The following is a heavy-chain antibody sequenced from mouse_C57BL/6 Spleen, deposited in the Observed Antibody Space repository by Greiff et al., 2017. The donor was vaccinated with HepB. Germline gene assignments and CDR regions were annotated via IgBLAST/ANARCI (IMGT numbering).Heavy chain of an antibody. D-gene: IGHD3-2*02. CDR3: ERQLRSAWFAY. J-gene: IGHJ3*01. CDR2: IDPSDSYT. CDR1: GYTFTSYW. V-gene: IGHV1-69*01. Sequence: QVQLQQPGAELVMPGASVKLSCKASGYTFTSYWMHWVKQRPGQGLEWIGEIDPSDSYTNYNQKFKGKSTLTVDKSSSTAYMQLSSLTSEDSAVYYCERQLRSAWFAYWGQGTLVTVSA.